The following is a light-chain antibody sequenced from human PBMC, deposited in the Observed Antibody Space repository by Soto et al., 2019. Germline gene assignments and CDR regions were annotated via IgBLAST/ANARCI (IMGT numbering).Light chain of an antibody. CDR2: AAS. J-gene: IGKJ5*01. CDR1: QSISSY. CDR3: QQSYSTPRIT. V-gene: IGKV1-39*01. Sequence: DIQMTQSPSSLSASVGDRLTITCPASQSISSYLNWYQQEPGKAPKLXXYAASSLQSGVPSRFSGSGSGTDFTLTISSLQPEDFANYYCQQSYSTPRITFGQGTRLEIK.